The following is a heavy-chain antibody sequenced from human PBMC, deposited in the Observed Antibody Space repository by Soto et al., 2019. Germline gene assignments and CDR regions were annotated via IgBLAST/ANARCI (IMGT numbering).Heavy chain of an antibody. Sequence: GGSLRLSCAASGFTFSIYGMQWFRLAPGKGLEWVAVISHDGRVQYYAHSVNGRFTISRDNSKDTLSLQMNSLKAEDTAVYYCEKEGTIKGSYYCDFWGQGPLVTVSS. CDR1: GFTFSIYG. J-gene: IGHJ4*02. CDR3: EKEGTIKGSYYCDF. V-gene: IGHV3-30*18. D-gene: IGHD3-10*01. CDR2: ISHDGRVQ.